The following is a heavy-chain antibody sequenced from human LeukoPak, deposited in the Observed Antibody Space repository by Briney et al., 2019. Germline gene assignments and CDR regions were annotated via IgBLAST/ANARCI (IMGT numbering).Heavy chain of an antibody. J-gene: IGHJ4*02. CDR3: ARMSIAARHLDY. V-gene: IGHV1-2*02. CDR1: GYTLTGYY. Sequence: ASVKVSCKASGYTLTGYYMHWVRQAPGQGLEWMGWINPNSGGTNYAQKFQGRVTMTRDTSISTAYMELSRLRSDDTAVYYCARMSIAARHLDYWGQGTLVTVSS. CDR2: INPNSGGT. D-gene: IGHD6-6*01.